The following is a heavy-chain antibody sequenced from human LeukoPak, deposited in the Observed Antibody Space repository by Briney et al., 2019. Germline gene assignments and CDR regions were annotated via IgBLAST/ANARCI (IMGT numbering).Heavy chain of an antibody. D-gene: IGHD2-2*01. J-gene: IGHJ4*02. CDR3: ARDCSSSSYYAEPRLRY. Sequence: SETLSLTCSVSGSSISSYYWSWMRQPAGKGLEWIGRVYSSGSTIYNPSLRSRLSMSLDTSKNQFSLRLTSVTAADTAMYYCARDCSSSSYYAEPRLRYWGQGTLVTVSS. CDR1: GSSISSYY. CDR2: VYSSGST. V-gene: IGHV4-4*07.